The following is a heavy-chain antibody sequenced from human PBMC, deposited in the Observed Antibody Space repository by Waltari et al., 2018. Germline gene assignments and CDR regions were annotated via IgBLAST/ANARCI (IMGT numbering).Heavy chain of an antibody. Sequence: EVQLVESGGGLVQPGGSLRLSCAASGFTFSSYAMHWVRQAPGNVLEYVSAISSNGGSKYYANSVKVRFTISRDNSKNTLYLQMGSLRAEDMAVYYCARDLQGHNNWNYGALVGAFDIWGQGTMVTVSS. J-gene: IGHJ3*02. V-gene: IGHV3-64*01. CDR1: GFTFSSYA. CDR3: ARDLQGHNNWNYGALVGAFDI. D-gene: IGHD1-7*01. CDR2: ISSNGGSK.